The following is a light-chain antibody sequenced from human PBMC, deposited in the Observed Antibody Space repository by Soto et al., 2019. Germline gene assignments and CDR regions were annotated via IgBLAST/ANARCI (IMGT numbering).Light chain of an antibody. Sequence: EIVPLSCRSSQYINTRLAWYQHRPGQAPRLLIYHTSIRAAGIPARFSASGSGTDFTLTITSLEPEDFAVYFCHQRYNWPRVTFGQGTRLEIK. CDR1: QYINTR. CDR2: HTS. CDR3: HQRYNWPRVT. V-gene: IGKV3-11*01. J-gene: IGKJ5*01.